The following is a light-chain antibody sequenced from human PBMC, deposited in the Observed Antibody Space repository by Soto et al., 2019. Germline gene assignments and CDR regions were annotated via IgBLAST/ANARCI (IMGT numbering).Light chain of an antibody. J-gene: IGKJ2*01. CDR1: QSVSSSY. Sequence: EIVLTQSPGTLSLSPGERATLSCRASQSVSSSYLAWYQQKPGQAPRLLIYGASSRATGIPDRFSGSGSGTDFTLTISRLEPEDFAVYYGQQDGSSPRNFGQGTKLEIK. V-gene: IGKV3-20*01. CDR3: QQDGSSPRN. CDR2: GAS.